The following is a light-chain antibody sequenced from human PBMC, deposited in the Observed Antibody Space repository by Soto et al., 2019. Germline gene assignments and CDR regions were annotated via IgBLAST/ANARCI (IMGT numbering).Light chain of an antibody. CDR1: QSISSY. CDR3: QQGYDTPIT. CDR2: AAS. J-gene: IGKJ5*01. Sequence: DIQLTQSPSFLSASVGDRVTITCGASQSISSYLNWYQQKPGKAPKLLIYAASSLQSGVPSRFSGRGSGTDFTLTITNLHPEDFATYFCQQGYDTPITFGQGTRLE. V-gene: IGKV1-39*01.